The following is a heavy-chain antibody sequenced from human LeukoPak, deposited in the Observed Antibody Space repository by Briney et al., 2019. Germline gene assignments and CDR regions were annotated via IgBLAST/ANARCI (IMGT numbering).Heavy chain of an antibody. D-gene: IGHD4-17*01. J-gene: IGHJ4*02. CDR3: ARDPGSPYGDYGGVDY. CDR2: ISYDGSNK. V-gene: IGHV3-30*04. CDR1: GFTFSSYA. Sequence: GGSLRLSCAASGFTFSSYAMTWVRQAPGKGLEWVAVISYDGSNKYYADSVKGRFTISRDNSKNTLYLQMNSLRAEDTAVYYCARDPGSPYGDYGGVDYWGQGTLVTVSS.